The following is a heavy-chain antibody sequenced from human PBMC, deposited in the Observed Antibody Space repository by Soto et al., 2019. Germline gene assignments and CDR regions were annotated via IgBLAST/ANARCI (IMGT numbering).Heavy chain of an antibody. J-gene: IGHJ4*02. Sequence: VQLVESGGGVVQPGRSLRLSCAASGFTFSSYAMHWVRQAPGKGLEWVAVISYDGSNKYYADSVKGRFTISRDNSKNTLYLQMNSLRAEDTAVYYCARDTTFMSYFDYWGQGTLVTVSS. CDR2: ISYDGSNK. V-gene: IGHV3-30-3*01. D-gene: IGHD1-26*01. CDR1: GFTFSSYA. CDR3: ARDTTFMSYFDY.